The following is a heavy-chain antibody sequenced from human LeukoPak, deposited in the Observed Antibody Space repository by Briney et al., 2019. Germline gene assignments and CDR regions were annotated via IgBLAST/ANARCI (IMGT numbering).Heavy chain of an antibody. CDR3: TSFCFIPADGLAAH. D-gene: IGHD6-25*01. CDR2: TIPIFGTA. J-gene: IGHJ4*02. Sequence: SGKVSCKASGGTFSSYAISWVRQAPGQGLEWMGGTIPIFGTANYAQKFQGRVTSTKDEHTSSAYMKLSRLESEDTAVYYCTSFCFIPADGLAAHWGQGTLVTVSS. CDR1: GGTFSSYA. V-gene: IGHV1-69*05.